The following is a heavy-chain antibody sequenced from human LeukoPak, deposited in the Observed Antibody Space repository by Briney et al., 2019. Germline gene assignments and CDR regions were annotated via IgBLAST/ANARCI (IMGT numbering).Heavy chain of an antibody. CDR2: IYYSGST. J-gene: IGHJ6*02. CDR3: ARHGNYDFWRGYPYYYYYGMDV. CDR1: GGSISSSSYY. Sequence: SETLSLTCTVSGGSISSSSYYWGWIRQPPGKGLEWIGSIYYSGSTYYNPSLKSRVTISVDTSKNQFSLKLSSVTAADTAVYYCARHGNYDFWRGYPYYYYYGMDVWGQGTTVTVSS. D-gene: IGHD3-3*01. V-gene: IGHV4-39*01.